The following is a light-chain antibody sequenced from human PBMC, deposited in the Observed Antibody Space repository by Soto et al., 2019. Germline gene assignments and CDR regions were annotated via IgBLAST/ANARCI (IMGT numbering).Light chain of an antibody. V-gene: IGKV3-20*01. CDR2: GAS. CDR3: QQYGTSPRT. CDR1: QSISSSH. Sequence: EIVLTQSPGTLSLSQGERATLSCRASQSISSSHLAWYQQKPGQAPRLLIYGASNRATGIPDRFSGSGSGTDFTLTISRLEPEDFAVYYCQQYGTSPRTFVQGTKVEIK. J-gene: IGKJ1*01.